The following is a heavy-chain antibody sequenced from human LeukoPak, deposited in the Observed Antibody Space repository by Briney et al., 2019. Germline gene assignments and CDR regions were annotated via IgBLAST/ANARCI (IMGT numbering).Heavy chain of an antibody. D-gene: IGHD6-13*01. CDR2: INPSDDST. CDR3: ARDQSPFRLIAAYPDY. CDR1: GYTFNSSY. J-gene: IGHJ4*02. V-gene: IGHV1-46*02. Sequence: ASVKVSCKASGYTFNSSYMHWVRQAPGQGLEWMGIINPSDDSTRYAQKFQGRVTMTSDTSTNTVYMELSSLRSEDTAVYYCARDQSPFRLIAAYPDYWGLGTLVTVSS.